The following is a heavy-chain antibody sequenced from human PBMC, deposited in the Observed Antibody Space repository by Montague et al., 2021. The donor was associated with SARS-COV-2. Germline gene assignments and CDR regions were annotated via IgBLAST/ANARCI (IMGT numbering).Heavy chain of an antibody. CDR2: IFYNGST. D-gene: IGHD2-21*01. CDR3: ARQDAWAYCGDECYRGWFDS. CDR1: GASISSSHW. Sequence: ETLSLTCAVSGASISSSHWWSWIRQPPGKGLEWIGFIFYNGSTKYNPSLKRRVSISLDTSKNQFSLKLSSVTAADTAVYYCARQDAWAYCGDECYRGWFDSWGQGTLVTVSS. J-gene: IGHJ5*01. V-gene: IGHV4-4*02.